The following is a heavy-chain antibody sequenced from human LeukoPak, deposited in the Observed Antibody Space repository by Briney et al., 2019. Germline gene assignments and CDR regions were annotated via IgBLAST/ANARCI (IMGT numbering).Heavy chain of an antibody. J-gene: IGHJ4*02. V-gene: IGHV3-33*01. CDR3: ARDLLLWFGELSGDSDY. CDR1: GFTFSSYG. CDR2: IWYDGSHN. D-gene: IGHD3-10*01. Sequence: GGSLRLSCAASGFTFSSYGMHWVRQAPGKGLEWVADIWYDGSHNYYADSVKGRFTISRDNSKNTLHLQMNSLRAEDTAVYYCARDLLLWFGELSGDSDYWGQGTLVTVSS.